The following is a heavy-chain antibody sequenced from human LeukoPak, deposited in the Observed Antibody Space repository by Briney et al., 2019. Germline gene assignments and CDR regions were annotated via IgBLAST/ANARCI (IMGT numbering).Heavy chain of an antibody. CDR3: ASYPRYVSTPPFDY. CDR2: INPNTGDT. Sequence: ASVKVSCKASGGTFSSYAISWVRQAPGQGLEWMGWINPNTGDTNYAQKFQGRVTMTRDTTISTAYLELSRLTSDDTAVYYCASYPRYVSTPPFDYWGQGTLVTVSS. J-gene: IGHJ4*02. CDR1: GGTFSSYA. D-gene: IGHD2-15*01. V-gene: IGHV1-2*02.